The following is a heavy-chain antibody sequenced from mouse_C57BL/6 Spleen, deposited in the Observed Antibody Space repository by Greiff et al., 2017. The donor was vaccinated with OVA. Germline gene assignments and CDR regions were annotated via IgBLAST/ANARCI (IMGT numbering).Heavy chain of an antibody. V-gene: IGHV1-69*01. CDR2: IDPSDSYT. J-gene: IGHJ3*01. CDR1: GYTFTSYW. Sequence: QVQLKQPGAELVMPGASVKLSCKASGYTFTSYWMHWVKQRPGQGLEWIGEIDPSDSYTNYNQKFKGKSTLTVDKSSSTAYMQLSSLTSEDSAVYYCARISNYEGFAYWGQGTLVTVSA. D-gene: IGHD2-5*01. CDR3: ARISNYEGFAY.